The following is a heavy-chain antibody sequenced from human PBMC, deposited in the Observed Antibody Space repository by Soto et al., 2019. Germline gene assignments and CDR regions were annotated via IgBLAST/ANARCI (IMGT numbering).Heavy chain of an antibody. J-gene: IGHJ4*02. CDR3: VKDVKVAGTSYFDY. V-gene: IGHV3-64D*06. D-gene: IGHD2-15*01. CDR1: GFTFSSYA. Sequence: WGSLRLSCSASGFTFSSYAMHWFRQAPGKGLEYVSAISSNEGSTYYADSVKGRFTISRDNSKNTLYLQMSSLRAEDTAVYYCVKDVKVAGTSYFDYWGQGTLVTVSS. CDR2: ISSNEGST.